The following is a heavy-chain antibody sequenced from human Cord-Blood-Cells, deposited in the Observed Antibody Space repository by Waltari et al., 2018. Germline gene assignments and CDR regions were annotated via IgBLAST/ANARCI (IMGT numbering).Heavy chain of an antibody. J-gene: IGHJ4*02. CDR2: INPSGGST. D-gene: IGHD3-9*01. CDR1: GYTFTSYY. V-gene: IGHV1-46*01. Sequence: QVQLVQSGAEVKKPGASVKVSCKASGYTFTSYYMHWVRQAPGQGLEWMGIINPSGGSTSYAKKVQGRVTMTRDTSTSTVYMELSSLRSEDTAVYYCARGRGDDILTGYYNFDYWGQGTLVTVSS. CDR3: ARGRGDDILTGYYNFDY.